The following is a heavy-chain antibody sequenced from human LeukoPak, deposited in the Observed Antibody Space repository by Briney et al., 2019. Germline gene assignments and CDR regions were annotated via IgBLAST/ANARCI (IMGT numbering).Heavy chain of an antibody. CDR3: ARALVVPAAIISGYYYGMDV. CDR1: GFTFSSYG. CDR2: IRYDGSNK. D-gene: IGHD2-2*01. J-gene: IGHJ6*02. Sequence: GGSLRLSCAASGFTFSSYGMHWVRQAPGKGLEWVAFIRYDGSNKYYADSVKGRFTISRDNSKNTLYLQMNSLRAEDTAVYYCARALVVPAAIISGYYYGMDVWGQGTTVTVSS. V-gene: IGHV3-30*02.